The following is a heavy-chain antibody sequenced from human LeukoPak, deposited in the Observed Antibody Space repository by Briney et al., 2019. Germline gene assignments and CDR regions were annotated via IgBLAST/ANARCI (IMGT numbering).Heavy chain of an antibody. Sequence: TSETLSLTCAVYGGSFSGYYWSWIRQPPGKGLEWIGYIYYSGSTNYNPSLKSRVTISVDTSKNQFSLKLSSVTAADTAVYYCASDHMLYAFHIWGQGTMVTVSS. CDR2: IYYSGST. D-gene: IGHD3-10*02. V-gene: IGHV4-59*01. J-gene: IGHJ3*02. CDR3: ASDHMLYAFHI. CDR1: GGSFSGYY.